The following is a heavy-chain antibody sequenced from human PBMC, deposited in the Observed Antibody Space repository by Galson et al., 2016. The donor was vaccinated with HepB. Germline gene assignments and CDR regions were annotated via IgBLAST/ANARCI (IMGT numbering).Heavy chain of an antibody. CDR3: ARTTSSSWYRKWYYFDY. CDR2: IIPIFGTA. D-gene: IGHD6-13*01. V-gene: IGHV1-69*06. Sequence: SGGTFSSYAISWVRQAPGQGLEWMGGIIPIFGTANYAQKFQGRVTITADKSTSTAYMGLSSLRSEDTAVYYCARTTSSSWYRKWYYFDYWGQGTLVTVSS. J-gene: IGHJ4*02. CDR1: GGTFSSYA.